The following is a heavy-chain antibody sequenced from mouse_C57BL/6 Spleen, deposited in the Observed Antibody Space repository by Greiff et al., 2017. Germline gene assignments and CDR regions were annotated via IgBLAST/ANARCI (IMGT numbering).Heavy chain of an antibody. CDR2: ISYDGSN. CDR1: GYSITSGYY. Sequence: EVQLVESGPGLVKPSQSLSLTCSVTGYSITSGYYWNWIRQFPGNKLEWLGYISYDGSNNYNPSLKNRISITRDTSKNQFFLKLKSVTTEDTATYYCAREGLGRFAYWGQGTLVTVSA. J-gene: IGHJ3*01. CDR3: AREGLGRFAY. V-gene: IGHV3-6*01. D-gene: IGHD4-1*01.